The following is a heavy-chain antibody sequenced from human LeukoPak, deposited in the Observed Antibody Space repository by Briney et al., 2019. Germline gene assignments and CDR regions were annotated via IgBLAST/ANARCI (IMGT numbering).Heavy chain of an antibody. CDR1: GFTFSSYA. CDR3: AKINQPFGSGSYFYYYGMGV. V-gene: IGHV3-30*01. CDR2: ISYDGGNK. D-gene: IGHD3-10*01. J-gene: IGHJ6*02. Sequence: GRSLRLSCAASGFTFSSYAMHWVRQALGKGLEWVAVISYDGGNKYYADSVKGRFTISRDNSKNTLYLQMDSLRPEDTAVYYCAKINQPFGSGSYFYYYGMGVWGQGTTVTVSS.